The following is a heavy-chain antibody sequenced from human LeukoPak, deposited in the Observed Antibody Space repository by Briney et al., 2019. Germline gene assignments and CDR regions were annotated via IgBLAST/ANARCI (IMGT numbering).Heavy chain of an antibody. CDR3: ASRASSGWQNSHFDY. J-gene: IGHJ4*02. CDR1: GYTFTGYY. D-gene: IGHD6-19*01. CDR2: INPNSGGT. V-gene: IGHV1-2*06. Sequence: ASVMVSCKASGYTFTGYYMHWVRQAPGQGLEWMGRINPNSGGTNYAQKFQGRVTMTRDTSISTAYMELSRLRSDDTAVYYCASRASSGWQNSHFDYWGQGTLVTVSS.